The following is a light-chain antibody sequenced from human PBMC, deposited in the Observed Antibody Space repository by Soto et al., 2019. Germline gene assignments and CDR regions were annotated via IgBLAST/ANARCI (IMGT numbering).Light chain of an antibody. Sequence: QSVLTQPPSASGTPGQRVTISCSGGSSNVGSYSVSWFQQFPGTAPKLLIYRNDQRPSGGPDRFSGSKSGTAASLAISWLQSEDEADYYCAAWDDSLNGPVLGGGTKLTVL. CDR3: AAWDDSLNGPV. CDR2: RND. J-gene: IGLJ2*01. V-gene: IGLV1-44*01. CDR1: SSNVGSYS.